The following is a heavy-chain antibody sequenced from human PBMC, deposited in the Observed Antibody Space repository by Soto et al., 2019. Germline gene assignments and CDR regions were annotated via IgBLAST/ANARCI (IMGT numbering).Heavy chain of an antibody. J-gene: IGHJ5*02. CDR1: DGSIGCYD. Sequence: PSEPLSLTCTVVDGSIGCYDCSWIRQPPGKGLEWIGYIYYSGSTNYNPSLKSRVTISVDTSKNQFSLKLSSVTAADTAVYYCARLGSTGTTWLFDPWGHGTQVPVS. V-gene: IGHV4-59*08. D-gene: IGHD1-1*01. CDR3: ARLGSTGTTWLFDP. CDR2: IYYSGST.